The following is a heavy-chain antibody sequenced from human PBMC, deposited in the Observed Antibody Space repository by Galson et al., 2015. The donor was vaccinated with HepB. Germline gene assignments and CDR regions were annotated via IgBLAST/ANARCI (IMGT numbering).Heavy chain of an antibody. V-gene: IGHV1-69*13. CDR3: ANNLVGTTYFDF. J-gene: IGHJ4*02. D-gene: IGHD2/OR15-2a*01. CDR1: GGTFSSYA. CDR2: IIPIFGTA. Sequence: SVKVSCKASGGTFSSYAISWVRQAPGQGLEWMGGIIPIFGTANYAQKFQGRVTITADESTSTAYMELSGLTSEDTAVYYCANNLVGTTYFDFWGQGTLVTVAS.